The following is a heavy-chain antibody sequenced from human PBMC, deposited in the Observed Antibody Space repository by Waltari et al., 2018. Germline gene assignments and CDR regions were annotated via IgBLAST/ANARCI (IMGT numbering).Heavy chain of an antibody. V-gene: IGHV3-49*03. D-gene: IGHD2-2*01. CDR1: GLTFGGYP. CDR2: IRSETYGGTI. CDR3: ARDQLAYGMDV. Sequence: DVQVVESGGGLVQPGRSRRLSCTGSGLTFGGYPLSWFRQGPGKGLEWVGLIRSETYGGTIDYAASVKGRFSISRDDSKSIAYLQMNGLKTDDTGVYYCARDQLAYGMDVWGQGTTVTVS. J-gene: IGHJ6*02.